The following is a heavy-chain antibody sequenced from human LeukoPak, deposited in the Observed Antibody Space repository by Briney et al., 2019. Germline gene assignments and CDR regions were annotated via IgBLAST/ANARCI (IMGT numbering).Heavy chain of an antibody. Sequence: PGGSLTLSCAASGFTFSSYEMNWVRQPPGRGRGWVSYISSSGSTIYYADSVQGQFTISRDNAKNSLYLQMSCRRAEDTAVYYCARYDFWSGYSSYFYYWGQGTLFTVSS. J-gene: IGHJ4*02. CDR1: GFTFSSYE. D-gene: IGHD3-3*01. V-gene: IGHV3-48*03. CDR3: ARYDFWSGYSSYFYY. CDR2: ISSSGSTI.